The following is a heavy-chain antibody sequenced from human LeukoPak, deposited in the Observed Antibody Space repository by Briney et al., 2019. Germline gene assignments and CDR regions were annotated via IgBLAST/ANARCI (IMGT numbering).Heavy chain of an antibody. Sequence: ASVKVSCKASGYTFTSYDINWVRQATGQGLEWMGWMNPNSGNTGYAQKFQGRVTMTRNTSISTAYMELSSLRSEDTAVYYCAAVYYDSSGYYPLFDYWGQGTLVTVSS. CDR1: GYTFTSYD. CDR2: MNPNSGNT. CDR3: AAVYYDSSGYYPLFDY. J-gene: IGHJ4*02. D-gene: IGHD3-22*01. V-gene: IGHV1-8*01.